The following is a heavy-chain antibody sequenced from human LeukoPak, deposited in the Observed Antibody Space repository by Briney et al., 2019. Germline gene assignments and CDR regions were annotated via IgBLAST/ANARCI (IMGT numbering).Heavy chain of an antibody. V-gene: IGHV1-2*02. D-gene: IGHD4-11*01. Sequence: ASVKVSCKTSGYTFTDYYIHWVRQAPGQGLEWMAWINPNSGETNSAQKFQGRVTMTGDTAIRTAYMALSGLTSDDTAVYYCATDRDYSNTERGFDYWGQGTLVTVSS. CDR2: INPNSGET. CDR1: GYTFTDYY. CDR3: ATDRDYSNTERGFDY. J-gene: IGHJ4*02.